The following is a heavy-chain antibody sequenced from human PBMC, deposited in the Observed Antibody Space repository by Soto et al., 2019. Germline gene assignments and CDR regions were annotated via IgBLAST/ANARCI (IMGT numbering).Heavy chain of an antibody. CDR1: GFTVSSNY. J-gene: IGHJ6*02. CDR3: AAYSSSWYDRYYGMDV. V-gene: IGHV3-53*01. D-gene: IGHD6-13*01. Sequence: GGSLRLSCAASGFTVSSNYMSWVRQAPGKGLEWVSVIYSGGSTYYADSVKGRFTISRDNSKNTLYLQINSLRAEDTAVYYCAAYSSSWYDRYYGMDVWGQGTTVTVSS. CDR2: IYSGGST.